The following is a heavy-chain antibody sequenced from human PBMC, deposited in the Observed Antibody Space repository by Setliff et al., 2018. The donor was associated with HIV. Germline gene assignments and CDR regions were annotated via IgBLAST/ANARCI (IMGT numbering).Heavy chain of an antibody. CDR3: AKRGYDSSALGAFDAFDI. J-gene: IGHJ3*02. D-gene: IGHD3-22*01. CDR1: GFTFRNYG. CDR2: IWYDGSNK. Sequence: GGSLRLSCAASGFTFRNYGMHWVRQAPGKGLEWVAIIWYDGSNKYYTDSVKGRFTISRDNSKNTLFLEMNNLSAEDTAEYYCAKRGYDSSALGAFDAFDIWGQGTLVTVSS. V-gene: IGHV3-33*06.